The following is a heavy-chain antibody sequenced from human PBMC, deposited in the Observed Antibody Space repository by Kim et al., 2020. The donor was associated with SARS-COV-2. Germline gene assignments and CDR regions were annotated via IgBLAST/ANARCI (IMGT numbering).Heavy chain of an antibody. CDR1: GGSITYTDYY. CDR2: IYYTGNT. J-gene: IGHJ6*02. D-gene: IGHD3-10*01. V-gene: IGHV4-39*01. CDR3: VSEVLKYSSYRYHYNGMDV. Sequence: SETLSLTCTVSGGSITYTDYYWGWVRQSPGKGLEWIGNIYYTGNTHYNPALESRVTISVDTSKNQFSLNLNSLTAADTAVYHCVSEVLKYSSYRYHYNGMDVWGQGTTVTVSS.